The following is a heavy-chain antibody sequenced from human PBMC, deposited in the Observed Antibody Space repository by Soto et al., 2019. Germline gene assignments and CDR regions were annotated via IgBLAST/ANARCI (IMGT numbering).Heavy chain of an antibody. Sequence: QVQLQQWGAGLLKPSETLSLTCAVYGGSFSGYYWSWIRQPPGKGLEWIGEINHSGSTNYNPSLKSRVTLSVDTSKNQFSLELSSVTAADTAVYYCARVGFNWNDDYYGMDVWGQGTTVTVSS. CDR3: ARVGFNWNDDYYGMDV. CDR1: GGSFSGYY. J-gene: IGHJ6*02. CDR2: INHSGST. D-gene: IGHD1-20*01. V-gene: IGHV4-34*01.